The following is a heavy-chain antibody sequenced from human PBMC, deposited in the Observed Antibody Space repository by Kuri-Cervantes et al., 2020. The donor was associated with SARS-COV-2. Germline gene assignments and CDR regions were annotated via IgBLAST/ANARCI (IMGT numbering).Heavy chain of an antibody. J-gene: IGHJ3*02. CDR3: AKDYYYDSSGYAFDI. Sequence: GESLKISCAASGFTFSSYSMNWVRQAPGKGLEWVAFIRYDGSNKYYADSVKGRFTISRDNSKNTLYLQMNSLRAEDTAVYYCAKDYYYDSSGYAFDIWGQGTMVTVSS. CDR1: GFTFSSYS. D-gene: IGHD3-22*01. CDR2: IRYDGSNK. V-gene: IGHV3-30*02.